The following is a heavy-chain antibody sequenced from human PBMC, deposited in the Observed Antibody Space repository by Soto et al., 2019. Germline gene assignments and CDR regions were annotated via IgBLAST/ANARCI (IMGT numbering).Heavy chain of an antibody. CDR3: ARRGAMVRGVIIVYAFDI. J-gene: IGHJ3*02. D-gene: IGHD3-10*01. Sequence: LLTISLRCAVCGGSISSGGYAGCWNRKPPGKGLEWIGYIYHSGSTYYNPSLKSRVTISVDRSKNQFSLKLSSVTAADTAVYYCARRGAMVRGVIIVYAFDIWGQGTMVTVSS. V-gene: IGHV4-30-2*01. CDR1: GGSISSGGYA. CDR2: IYHSGST.